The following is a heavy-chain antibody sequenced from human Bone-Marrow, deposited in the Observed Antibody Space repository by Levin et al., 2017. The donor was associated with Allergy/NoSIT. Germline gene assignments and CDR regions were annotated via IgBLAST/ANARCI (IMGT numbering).Heavy chain of an antibody. V-gene: IGHV3-23*01. CDR3: ASRLHIVALYPAFDY. CDR2: ISGTGETT. Sequence: GESLKISCVGSGFVFSSYGMTWVRQAPGKGLEWVATISGTGETTFYAEAVRGRFTISRDNSKDTMYLEMKSLRVEDTALYYCASRLHIVALYPAFDYWGQGTLLTVSS. J-gene: IGHJ4*02. CDR1: GFVFSSYG. D-gene: IGHD3-22*01.